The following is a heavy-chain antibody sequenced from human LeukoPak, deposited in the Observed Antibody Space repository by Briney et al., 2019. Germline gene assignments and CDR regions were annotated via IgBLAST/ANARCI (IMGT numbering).Heavy chain of an antibody. CDR2: IRYDGSNK. V-gene: IGHV3-30*02. CDR3: AKDQGGYCRY. CDR1: GFSFDDYA. J-gene: IGHJ4*02. D-gene: IGHD3-22*01. Sequence: GGSLRLSCAASGFSFDDYAMHWVRQAPGKGLEWVAFIRYDGSNKYYADSVKGRFTISRDNSKNTLYLQMNSLRAEDTAVYYCAKDQGGYCRYWGQGTLVTVSS.